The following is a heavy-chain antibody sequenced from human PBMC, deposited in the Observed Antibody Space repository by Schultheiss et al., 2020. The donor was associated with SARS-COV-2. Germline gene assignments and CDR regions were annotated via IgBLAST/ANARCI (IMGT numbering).Heavy chain of an antibody. D-gene: IGHD2-8*02. CDR3: ARGYCIGGVCYSDWFDP. Sequence: GGSLRLSCAASGFTFSEYTMNWVRQAPGKGLEWVSYISSRSSAIYYADSVKGRVTISRDNARNSLYLQLNSLRDEDTAVYFCARGYCIGGVCYSDWFDPWGQGTLVTVSS. J-gene: IGHJ5*02. CDR2: ISSRSSAI. CDR1: GFTFSEYT. V-gene: IGHV3-48*02.